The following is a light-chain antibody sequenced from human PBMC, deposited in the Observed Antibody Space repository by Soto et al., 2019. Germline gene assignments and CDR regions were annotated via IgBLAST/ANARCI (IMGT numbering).Light chain of an antibody. V-gene: IGLV2-8*01. CDR1: SSDIGGYNY. CDR2: EVN. CDR3: CSYGGSNNMI. J-gene: IGLJ2*01. Sequence: QSVLTQPPSASGSPGQSVSLSCTGTSSDIGGYNYVSWYQQHPGKAPKLIIYEVNKRPSGVPDRVSGSKSGNTASLTVSGLQAEDEADYYCCSYGGSNNMIFGGGTKVTVL.